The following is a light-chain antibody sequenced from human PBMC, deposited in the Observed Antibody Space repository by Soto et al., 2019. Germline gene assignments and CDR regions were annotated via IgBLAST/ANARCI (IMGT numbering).Light chain of an antibody. J-gene: IGLJ1*01. CDR2: EVI. V-gene: IGLV2-18*02. CDR1: SSDVGGYNR. CDR3: YSYSSISTYV. Sequence: QSVLTQPPSVSGSPGQSVTISCTGTSSDVGGYNRVSWYQQPPGTAPKLVIYEVIHRPSGVPARFSGSKSGNTASLTISGLQAEDEADYYCYSYSSISTYVFGTGTKVTVL.